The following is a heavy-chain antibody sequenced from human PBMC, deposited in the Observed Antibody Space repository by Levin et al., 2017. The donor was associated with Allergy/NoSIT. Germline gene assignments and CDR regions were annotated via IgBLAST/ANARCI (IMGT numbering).Heavy chain of an antibody. J-gene: IGHJ4*02. CDR2: LNDGGGST. D-gene: IGHD3-9*01. CDR1: GFTFSTYA. Sequence: GESLKISCAASGFTFSTYAMSWVRQAPGKGLEWVSSLNDGGGSTYYAGSVKGRFTISRDNSKNTLYLQMNSVRAEDTAVYYGARGGIPTGPRASDYWGQRTLVTVSS. CDR3: ARGGIPTGPRASDY. V-gene: IGHV3-23*01.